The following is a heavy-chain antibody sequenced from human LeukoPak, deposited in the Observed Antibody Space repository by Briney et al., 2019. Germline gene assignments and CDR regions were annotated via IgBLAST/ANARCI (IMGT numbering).Heavy chain of an antibody. CDR3: ARGDYLDY. Sequence: PGESLKISCKASGYTFINYWIAWFRQTPGKGLEWVASMSSSKSYIYYADSVKGRFTISRDNVKNSMVLQMDSLRAEDTAVYYCARGDYLDYWGQGTLVTVSS. CDR2: MSSSKSYI. CDR1: GYTFINYW. J-gene: IGHJ4*02. V-gene: IGHV3-21*06.